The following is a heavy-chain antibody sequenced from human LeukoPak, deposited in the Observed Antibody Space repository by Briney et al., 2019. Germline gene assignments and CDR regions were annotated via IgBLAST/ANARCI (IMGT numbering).Heavy chain of an antibody. CDR1: GFAFNDFT. Sequence: PGGSLRLSCAASGFAFNDFTMHWVRQPPGKGLEWISLISGDGGSIYYADSVKGRFTISRDKSRDSLSLYLQMNSLRADDSALYYCAKEHISCWPNFDSWGQGTLVTVSS. CDR3: AKEHISCWPNFDS. D-gene: IGHD6-19*01. V-gene: IGHV3-43*01. CDR2: ISGDGGSI. J-gene: IGHJ4*02.